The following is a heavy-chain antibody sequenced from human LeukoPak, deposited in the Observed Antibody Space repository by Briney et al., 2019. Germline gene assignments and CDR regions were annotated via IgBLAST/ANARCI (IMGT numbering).Heavy chain of an antibody. CDR2: IIPILGIA. D-gene: IGHD2-15*01. Sequence: GSSVKVSCKAFGGTFSSYAISWVRQAPGHGVEGRGRIIPILGIANYAQKFQGRVTITSDKSTSTDYMVLSSLRSEDTAVYYCARSHGRLGGGYYYYGMDVWGQGTTVTVSS. CDR1: GGTFSSYA. V-gene: IGHV1-69*04. J-gene: IGHJ6*02. CDR3: ARSHGRLGGGYYYYGMDV.